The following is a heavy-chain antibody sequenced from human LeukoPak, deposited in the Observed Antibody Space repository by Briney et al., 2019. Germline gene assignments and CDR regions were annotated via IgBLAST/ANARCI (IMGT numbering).Heavy chain of an antibody. CDR1: GVSVSTSH. CDR3: SEGYFEPFDH. Sequence: SETLSLTCNVSGVSVSTSHWNWIRQRPGKGLEWIGCLSYTGKTDYNPSLKSRVSISLGSSNNHFSLKLTSVTAADTAVYYCSEGYFEPFDHWGQGILVTVSS. D-gene: IGHD2/OR15-2a*01. CDR2: LSYTGKT. J-gene: IGHJ4*02. V-gene: IGHV4-59*02.